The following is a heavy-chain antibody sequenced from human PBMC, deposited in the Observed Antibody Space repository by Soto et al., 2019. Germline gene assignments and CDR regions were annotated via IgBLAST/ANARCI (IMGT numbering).Heavy chain of an antibody. CDR1: GGSISSYY. D-gene: IGHD4-17*01. V-gene: IGHV4-59*01. Sequence: SSETLSLTCTVSGGSISSYYWSWIRQPPGKGLEWIGYIYYSGSTNYNPSVKGRFTISRDNSKNTLYLQMNSLRAEDTAVYYCARDPRYGDSANFDYWGQGTLVTVSS. CDR2: IYYSGST. CDR3: ARDPRYGDSANFDY. J-gene: IGHJ4*02.